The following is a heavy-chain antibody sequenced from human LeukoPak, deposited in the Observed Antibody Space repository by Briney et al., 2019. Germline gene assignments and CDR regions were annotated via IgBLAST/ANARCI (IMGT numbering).Heavy chain of an antibody. CDR3: ARGATYYYDSSGYIAFDY. J-gene: IGHJ4*02. D-gene: IGHD3-22*01. CDR2: ISSRSSYI. CDR1: GFTFSSYS. V-gene: IGHV3-21*01. Sequence: GGSLRLSCAASGFTFSSYSMNWVRQAPGKGLEWVSSISSRSSYIYYADSVKGRFTISRDHAKNSLYLQMLSLRAEDTAVYYCARGATYYYDSSGYIAFDYWGQGTLVTVSS.